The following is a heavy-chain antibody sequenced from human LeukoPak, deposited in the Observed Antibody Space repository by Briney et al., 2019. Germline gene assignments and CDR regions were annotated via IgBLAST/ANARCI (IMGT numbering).Heavy chain of an antibody. CDR2: IYSSVT. J-gene: IGHJ6*03. CDR1: GFTFTNYA. CDR3: ARGEHDYGDPYYMDV. Sequence: PGGSLRLSCAASGFTFTNYAMSWVRQAPGKGLEWVSFIYSSVTHYSDSVKGRFTISRDNAKNSLYLQMNSLRAEDTAVYYCARGEHDYGDPYYMDVWGKGTTVTVSS. V-gene: IGHV3-69-1*01. D-gene: IGHD4-17*01.